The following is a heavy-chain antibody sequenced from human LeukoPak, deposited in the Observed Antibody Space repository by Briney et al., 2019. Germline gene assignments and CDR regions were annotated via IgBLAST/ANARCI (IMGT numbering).Heavy chain of an antibody. CDR1: GYTFTCYY. D-gene: IGHD3-22*01. J-gene: IGHJ3*02. V-gene: IGHV1-2*06. CDR3: ARVYYYDSSGAFDI. CDR2: IDPNSGGT. Sequence: GASVKVSCKASGYTFTCYYMHWVRQAPGQGLEWMGRIDPNSGGTNYAQKFQGRVTMTRDTSISTPYMELSRLRSDDTAVYYCARVYYYDSSGAFDIWGQGTMVTVSS.